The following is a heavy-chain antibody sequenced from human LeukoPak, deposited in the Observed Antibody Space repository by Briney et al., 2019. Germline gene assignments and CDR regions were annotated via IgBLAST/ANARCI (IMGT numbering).Heavy chain of an antibody. D-gene: IGHD5-18*01. Sequence: GASVKASCKASGGTFSSYAISWVRQAPGQGLEWMGRIIPILGIANYAQKFQGRVTITADKSTSTAYMELSSLRSEDTAVYYCARNGATALFDYWGQGTLVTVSS. CDR2: IIPILGIA. CDR1: GGTFSSYA. CDR3: ARNGATALFDY. V-gene: IGHV1-69*04. J-gene: IGHJ4*02.